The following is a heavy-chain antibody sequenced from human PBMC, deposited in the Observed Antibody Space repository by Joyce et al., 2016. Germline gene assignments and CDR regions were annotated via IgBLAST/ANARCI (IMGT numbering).Heavy chain of an antibody. D-gene: IGHD3-3*01. CDR2: IIPISRTA. CDR3: ARDLGQVLRFLENPPLNFYYGMDV. Sequence: QVQLVQSGAEVKKPGSSVKVSCKTSGGTFSNYGISWVRQAPGQGLEWMGGIIPISRTANDEQKFQGRVTITADDSTGTAYMELSSLRSEDTALYYCARDLGQVLRFLENPPLNFYYGMDVWGQGTTVTVSS. J-gene: IGHJ6*02. V-gene: IGHV1-69*01. CDR1: GGTFSNYG.